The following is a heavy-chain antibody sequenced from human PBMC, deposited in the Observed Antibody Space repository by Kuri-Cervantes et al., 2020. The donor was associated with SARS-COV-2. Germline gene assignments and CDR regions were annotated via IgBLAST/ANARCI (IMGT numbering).Heavy chain of an antibody. V-gene: IGHV4-34*01. CDR3: ARGYGSTLMDV. Sequence: SQTLSLTCAVYGGSFNNYYWNWIRQPPGKGLEWIGSVSYSGSAYYNPSLKSRVTIFVDTSKNQLSLWLTSVTAADTAVYYCARGYGSTLMDVWGKGTTVTVSS. CDR2: VSYSGSA. J-gene: IGHJ6*03. D-gene: IGHD2-2*01. CDR1: GGSFNNYY.